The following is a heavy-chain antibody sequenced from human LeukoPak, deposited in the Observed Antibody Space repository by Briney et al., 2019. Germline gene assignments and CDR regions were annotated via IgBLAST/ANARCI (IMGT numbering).Heavy chain of an antibody. CDR2: MNPNSGNT. V-gene: IGHV1-8*01. D-gene: IGHD3-22*01. Sequence: ASVKVSCKASGYTFTSYDINWVRQATGQGLEWMGWMNPNSGNTGYAQKFQGRVTMTRNTSISTAYMELSSLRSEDTAVYYCASLGYYYDSSGYSHYFDYWGQGTLVTVSS. CDR3: ASLGYYYDSSGYSHYFDY. CDR1: GYTFTSYD. J-gene: IGHJ4*02.